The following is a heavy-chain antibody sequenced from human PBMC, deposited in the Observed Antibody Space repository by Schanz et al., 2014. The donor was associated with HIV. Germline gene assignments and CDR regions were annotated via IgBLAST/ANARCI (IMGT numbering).Heavy chain of an antibody. Sequence: QVQLVESGGGVVQPGRSLRLSCAASGFTFNSYAMHWVRQAPGKGLEWVTVISNDGSNKYYTDSVKGRFTISRDNSKNTVYLQMNSLRAEDTAMYYCARDDCSGGSCYSNYYYGMDVWGQGTTVTVSS. CDR3: ARDDCSGGSCYSNYYYGMDV. V-gene: IGHV3-30-3*01. CDR2: ISNDGSNK. CDR1: GFTFNSYA. J-gene: IGHJ6*02. D-gene: IGHD2-15*01.